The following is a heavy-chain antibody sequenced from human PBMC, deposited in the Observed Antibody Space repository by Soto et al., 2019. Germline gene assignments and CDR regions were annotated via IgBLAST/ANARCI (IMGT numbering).Heavy chain of an antibody. CDR1: GGSIKNTNYH. J-gene: IGHJ6*02. CDR3: ARAQDSYYYYYYGMDV. Sequence: SETLSLTCSVSGGSIKNTNYHWGRIRQPPGKGLEWIGTLYYRGATNYNPSLKSRVTISVDTSKNQFSLKLSSVTAADTAVYYCARAQDSYYYYYYGMDVWGQGTTVTVSS. D-gene: IGHD2-15*01. CDR2: LYYRGAT. V-gene: IGHV4-39*07.